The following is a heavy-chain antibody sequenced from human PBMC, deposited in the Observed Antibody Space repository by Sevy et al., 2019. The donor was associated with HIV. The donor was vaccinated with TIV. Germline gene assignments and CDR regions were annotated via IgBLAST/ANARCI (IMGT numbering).Heavy chain of an antibody. V-gene: IGHV3-72*01. CDR3: ATHAGIAAAGRVFDY. CDR2: IRNKADSYTT. J-gene: IGHJ4*02. Sequence: GGSLRLSCAASGFTFSDHYMEWVRQAPGKGLEWVGRIRNKADSYTTEYAASVKGRFTISRDDSKNSLYLLMNSLKTEDTAVHCCATHAGIAAAGRVFDYWGQGTLVTVSS. CDR1: GFTFSDHY. D-gene: IGHD6-13*01.